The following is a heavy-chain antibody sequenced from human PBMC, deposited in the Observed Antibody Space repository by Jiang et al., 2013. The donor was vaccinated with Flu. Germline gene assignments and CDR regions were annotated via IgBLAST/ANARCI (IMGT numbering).Heavy chain of an antibody. J-gene: IGHJ6*02. CDR1: GYTFTNYY. CDR2: INPSGGST. Sequence: EVKEPGASVTVSCKASGYTFTNYYMHWVRQAPGQGLEWMGIINPSGGSTSYAQKFQGRVTMTRDTSTSTFYMDLSSLTSDDTAVYYCARDEFEGYYYYGMDVWGQGTTVTVS. D-gene: IGHD3-9*01. V-gene: IGHV1-46*01. CDR3: ARDEFEGYYYYGMDV.